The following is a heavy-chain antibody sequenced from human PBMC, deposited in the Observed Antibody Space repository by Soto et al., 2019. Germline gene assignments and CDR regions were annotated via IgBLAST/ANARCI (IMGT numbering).Heavy chain of an antibody. CDR1: GGSVCSRNYY. D-gene: IGHD4-17*01. Sequence: PTETLSHSGSVSGGSVCSRNYYWRWIRQAPGKGLEWIGSIHYTGSTYYNPSLKSRVTISVDTSKNQFSLKLTSVTATDTAVYYCARRNGDYREDYYFYYGMDVWGRGTTVT. J-gene: IGHJ6*02. CDR2: IHYTGST. V-gene: IGHV4-39*01. CDR3: ARRNGDYREDYYFYYGMDV.